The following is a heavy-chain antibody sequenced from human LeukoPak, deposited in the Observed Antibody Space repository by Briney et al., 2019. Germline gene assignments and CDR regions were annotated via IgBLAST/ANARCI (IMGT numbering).Heavy chain of an antibody. V-gene: IGHV3-66*01. CDR1: GFTVSSNY. CDR2: IYSGGST. D-gene: IGHD2-2*03. J-gene: IGHJ6*03. CDR3: AREAGYCSSTSCEEDYYYFYMHV. Sequence: GGSLRLSCAASGFTVSSNYMSWVRQAPGKGLEWVSVIYSGGSTYYADSVKGRFTVSRDNAKNSLFLQMNSLRAEDTAVYYCAREAGYCSSTSCEEDYYYFYMHVWGKGTTVTVSS.